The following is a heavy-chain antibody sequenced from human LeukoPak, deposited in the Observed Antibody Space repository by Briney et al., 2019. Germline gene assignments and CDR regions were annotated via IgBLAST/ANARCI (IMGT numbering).Heavy chain of an antibody. V-gene: IGHV1-8*01. D-gene: IGHD3-22*01. Sequence: ASVKVSCTASGYTFTSYDINWVRQATGQGLEWMGWMNPNSGNTGYAQKFQGRVTMTRNTSISTAYMELSSLRSVDTAVYYCARYNIVVITTTDYYYGMDVWGQGTTVTVSS. CDR2: MNPNSGNT. CDR1: GYTFTSYD. CDR3: ARYNIVVITTTDYYYGMDV. J-gene: IGHJ6*02.